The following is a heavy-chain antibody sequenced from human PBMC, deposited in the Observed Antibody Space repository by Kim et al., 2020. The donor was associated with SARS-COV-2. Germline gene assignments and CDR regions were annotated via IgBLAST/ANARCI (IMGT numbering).Heavy chain of an antibody. J-gene: IGHJ6*02. CDR2: ISYDGSNK. D-gene: IGHD4-17*01. Sequence: GGSLRLSCAASGFTFSSYAMHWVRQAPGKGLEWVAVISYDGSNKYYADSVKGRFTISRDNSKNTLYLQMNSLRAEDTAVYYCAREGSDGDYDRPPYYYGMDVWGQGTTVTVSS. CDR3: AREGSDGDYDRPPYYYGMDV. V-gene: IGHV3-30*04. CDR1: GFTFSSYA.